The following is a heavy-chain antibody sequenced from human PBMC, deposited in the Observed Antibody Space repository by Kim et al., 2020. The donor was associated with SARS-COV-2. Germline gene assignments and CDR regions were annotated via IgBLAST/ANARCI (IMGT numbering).Heavy chain of an antibody. J-gene: IGHJ4*02. D-gene: IGHD6-19*01. Sequence: SETLSLTCAVTGASMTSVGDYWGWLRHPQGQGLEWIGSGSYNRRTSYKPSLKRRITISADTSKNQFYLKLSSVTAADTAIYYGAKYRSRTILAYWGQGILVTVST. CDR1: GASMTSVGDY. CDR2: GSYNRRT. CDR3: AKYRSRTILAY. V-gene: IGHV4-39*01.